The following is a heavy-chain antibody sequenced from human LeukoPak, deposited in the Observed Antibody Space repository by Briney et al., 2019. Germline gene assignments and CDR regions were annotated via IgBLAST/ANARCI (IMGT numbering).Heavy chain of an antibody. CDR2: ISYDGSNK. CDR1: GFPFSSYN. D-gene: IGHD3-16*01. CDR3: AREVWGSAFDS. J-gene: IGHJ4*02. Sequence: PGVSLRLSCVASGFPFSSYNMHWARQAPGKGLEWVAFISYDGSNKYYADSVKRRFTISRGNSKSTLFLQMNSLRAEDTPVYYCAREVWGSAFDSWGQGTLVTVSS. V-gene: IGHV3-30-3*01.